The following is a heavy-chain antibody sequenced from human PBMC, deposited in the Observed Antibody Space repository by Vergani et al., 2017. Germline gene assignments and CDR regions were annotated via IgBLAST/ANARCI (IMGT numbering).Heavy chain of an antibody. J-gene: IGHJ5*02. CDR1: GYSITNYW. V-gene: IGHV5-51*03. CDR2: IYAGDSDV. D-gene: IGHD3-3*01. Sequence: EVQLVQSGAEVKKPGESLKISCQGSGYSITNYWIAWVRPRPGKGLEWMGIIYAGDSDVRYSPSFQGQVTMSVDKSLSTAYLQWSSLKASDTATYYCAKTHDFSSPYSSYSWFDPWGQGTQGTVSS. CDR3: AKTHDFSSPYSSYSWFDP.